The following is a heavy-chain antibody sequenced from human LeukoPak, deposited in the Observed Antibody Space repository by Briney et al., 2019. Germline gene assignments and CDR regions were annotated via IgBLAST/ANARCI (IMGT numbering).Heavy chain of an antibody. CDR2: IYSCGST. V-gene: IGHV3-66*01. D-gene: IGHD5-12*01. Sequence: GGSLRLSCAASGFTFSSYSMSWVRQAPGKGLEWVSVIYSCGSTYYADSVKGRFTISRDNSKNTLYLQMNSLRAEDTAVYYCARETQYSGYDFYYYYYMDVWGKGTTVTVSS. CDR1: GFTFSSYS. J-gene: IGHJ6*03. CDR3: ARETQYSGYDFYYYYYMDV.